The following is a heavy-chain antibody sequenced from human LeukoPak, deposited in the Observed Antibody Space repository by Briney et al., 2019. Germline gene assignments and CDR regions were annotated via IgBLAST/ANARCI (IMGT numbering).Heavy chain of an antibody. Sequence: PGGSLRLSCAASGSTVSSNYMSWVRQAPGKGLEWVSVIYSGGSTYYADSVKGRFTISRDNSKNTLYLQMNSLRAEDTAVYYCARDSSSWRQDFDYWGQGTLVTVSS. J-gene: IGHJ4*02. CDR2: IYSGGST. CDR1: GSTVSSNY. CDR3: ARDSSSWRQDFDY. V-gene: IGHV3-66*02. D-gene: IGHD6-13*01.